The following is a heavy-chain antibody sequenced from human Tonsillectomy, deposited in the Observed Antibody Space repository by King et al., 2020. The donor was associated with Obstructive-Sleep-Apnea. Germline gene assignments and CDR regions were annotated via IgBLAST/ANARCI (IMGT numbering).Heavy chain of an antibody. Sequence: VQLQQWGAGLLKPSETLSLTCAVYGGSFSGYYWSGIGQPPGKGLEWIGEINHSGSTNYNPSLKSRVTISVDTSKNQFSLKLSSVTAADTAVYYCARISYDSSGYLDYWGQGTLVTVSS. J-gene: IGHJ4*02. CDR3: ARISYDSSGYLDY. D-gene: IGHD3-22*01. CDR1: GGSFSGYY. CDR2: INHSGST. V-gene: IGHV4-34*01.